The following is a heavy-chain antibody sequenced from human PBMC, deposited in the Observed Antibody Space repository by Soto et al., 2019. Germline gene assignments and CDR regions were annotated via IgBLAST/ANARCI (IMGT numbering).Heavy chain of an antibody. CDR1: GFSFSGYA. J-gene: IGHJ2*01. V-gene: IGHV3-73*01. CDR3: TSPRIAVAGMFWYFDL. CDR2: IRRKANNYAT. D-gene: IGHD6-19*01. Sequence: EVQLVESGGGLVQPGGSLKLSCAASGFSFSGYAMHWVRQASGKGLEWLGRIRRKANNYATAYTASVRGRFTISRDDSKNMAYLEMNDLKTEDTAVYFCTSPRIAVAGMFWYFDLWGRGTLVTVSS.